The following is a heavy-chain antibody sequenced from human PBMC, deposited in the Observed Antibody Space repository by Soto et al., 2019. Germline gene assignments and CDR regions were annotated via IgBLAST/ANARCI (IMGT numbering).Heavy chain of an antibody. J-gene: IGHJ5*02. CDR3: AKDLYVQPPSGGFDP. Sequence: EVQLLESGGGLVQPGGSLRLSCAASGFPFSDHAMSWVRQAPGKGLEWVSSITGSGDNSYFADSVKGRFTVSRDNFKNTLFLQMNSLRAEDTAVYYCAKDLYVQPPSGGFDPWGQRTLVTVSS. CDR1: GFPFSDHA. V-gene: IGHV3-23*01. CDR2: ITGSGDNS. D-gene: IGHD1-26*01.